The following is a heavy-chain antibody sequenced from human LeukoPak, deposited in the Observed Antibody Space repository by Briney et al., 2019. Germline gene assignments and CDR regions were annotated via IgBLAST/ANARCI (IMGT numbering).Heavy chain of an antibody. V-gene: IGHV3-23*01. CDR3: AKSYDFWSGYYTAY. D-gene: IGHD3-3*01. CDR1: GFTFSSYA. J-gene: IGHJ4*02. CDR2: ISGSGGST. Sequence: GGSLRLSCAASGFTFSSYAMSWVRQAPGKGLEWVSAISGSGGSTYYADSVKGRFTISRDSSKNTLYLQMNSLRAKDTAVYYCAKSYDFWSGYYTAYWGQGTLVTVSS.